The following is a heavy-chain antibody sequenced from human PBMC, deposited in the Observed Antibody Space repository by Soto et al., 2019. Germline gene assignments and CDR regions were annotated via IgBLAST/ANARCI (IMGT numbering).Heavy chain of an antibody. CDR3: ARGGYCSSTSCYSSHGMDV. J-gene: IGHJ6*02. V-gene: IGHV4-34*01. Sequence: PSETLSLTCAVYGGSFSGYYWSWIRQPPGKGLEWIGEINHSGSTNCNPSLKSRVTISVDTSKNQFSLKLSSVTAADTAVYYCARGGYCSSTSCYSSHGMDVWGQGTTVTVSS. D-gene: IGHD2-2*01. CDR1: GGSFSGYY. CDR2: INHSGST.